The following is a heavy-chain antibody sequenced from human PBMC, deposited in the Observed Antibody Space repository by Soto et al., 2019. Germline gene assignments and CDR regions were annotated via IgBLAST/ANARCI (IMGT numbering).Heavy chain of an antibody. V-gene: IGHV3-74*01. Sequence: EVQLVESGGGLVQPGGSLRLSCAASGFTFSSYWMHWVRQAPGKGLVWVSRINSDGSSTSYADSVKGRFTISRDNAKNTFYRQMTSLRAEDRAVFYCERTSRGGASATGEDYGGQGPLATVSS. CDR2: INSDGSST. CDR3: ERTSRGGASATGEDY. D-gene: IGHD2-15*01. J-gene: IGHJ4*02. CDR1: GFTFSSYW.